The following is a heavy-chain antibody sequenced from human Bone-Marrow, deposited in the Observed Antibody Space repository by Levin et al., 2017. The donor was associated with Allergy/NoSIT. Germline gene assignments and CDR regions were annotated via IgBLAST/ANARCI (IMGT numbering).Heavy chain of an antibody. Sequence: GGSLRLSCAASGFTFSTYWMSWVRQAPGKGLEWVANIKQDGGEKYYVDSVKGRFTISRDNAKNSLYLQMNSLRAEDTAVYYCARIGEWHANWFDPWGQGTLVTVSS. CDR3: ARIGEWHANWFDP. CDR1: GFTFSTYW. V-gene: IGHV3-7*01. D-gene: IGHD3-10*01. J-gene: IGHJ5*02. CDR2: IKQDGGEK.